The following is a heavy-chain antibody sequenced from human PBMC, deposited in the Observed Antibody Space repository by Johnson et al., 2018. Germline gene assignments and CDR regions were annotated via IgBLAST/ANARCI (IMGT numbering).Heavy chain of an antibody. Sequence: VQLVQSGGGVVQPGRSLRLSCAAAGFTVSSNYMSWVRQAPGKGLEWVSVIYSGGSTYYADSVKGRFTISRDNSKNTLYRQMNSLRGEDPAVYYCARDFPVTTWLGHYYYYLDVWGKGTTVTVSS. D-gene: IGHD4-17*01. CDR3: ARDFPVTTWLGHYYYYLDV. V-gene: IGHV3-53*01. CDR1: GFTVSSNY. CDR2: IYSGGST. J-gene: IGHJ6*03.